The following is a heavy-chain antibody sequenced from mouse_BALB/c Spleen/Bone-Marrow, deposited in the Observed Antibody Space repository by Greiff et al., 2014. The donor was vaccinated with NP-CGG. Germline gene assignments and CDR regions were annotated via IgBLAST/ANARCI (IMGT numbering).Heavy chain of an antibody. CDR2: ISTYYGDA. CDR3: ASGNYYYAMDY. D-gene: IGHD2-1*01. V-gene: IGHV1S137*01. Sequence: VQLQQSGAELVRPGVSVKISCKGSGYTFTDYAMHWVKQSHAKSLEWIGVISTYYGDASYNQKFKGKATMTVDKSSSTAYMELARLTSEDSAIYYCASGNYYYAMDYWGQGTLVTVSS. J-gene: IGHJ4*01. CDR1: GYTFTDYA.